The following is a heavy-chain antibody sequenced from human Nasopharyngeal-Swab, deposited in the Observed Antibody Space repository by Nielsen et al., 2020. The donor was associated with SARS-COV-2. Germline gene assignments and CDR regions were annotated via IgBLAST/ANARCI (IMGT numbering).Heavy chain of an antibody. CDR3: ARPGSYYYGSGSSVGPYFDY. D-gene: IGHD3-10*01. CDR1: GFTFSSYW. CDR2: IKQDGSEK. J-gene: IGHJ4*02. V-gene: IGHV3-7*05. Sequence: GKSLKISCAASGFTFSSYWMSWVRQAPGKGLEWVANIKQDGSEKYYVDSVKGRFTISRDNAKNSLYLQMNSLRAEDTAVYYCARPGSYYYGSGSSVGPYFDYWGQGTLVTVSS.